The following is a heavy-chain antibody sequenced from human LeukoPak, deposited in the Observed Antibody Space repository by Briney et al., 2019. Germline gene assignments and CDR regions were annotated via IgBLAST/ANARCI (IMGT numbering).Heavy chain of an antibody. Sequence: ASVKVSCKASGYTFTSYAMNWVRQAPGQGLEWMGWINTNTGNPTYAQGFTGRFVFSLDTSVSTAYLRISSLKAEDTAVYYCARAPKEYFDWLSAYYYYYMDVWGKGTTVTVSS. CDR1: GYTFTSYA. V-gene: IGHV7-4-1*02. J-gene: IGHJ6*03. D-gene: IGHD3-9*01. CDR2: INTNTGNP. CDR3: ARAPKEYFDWLSAYYYYYMDV.